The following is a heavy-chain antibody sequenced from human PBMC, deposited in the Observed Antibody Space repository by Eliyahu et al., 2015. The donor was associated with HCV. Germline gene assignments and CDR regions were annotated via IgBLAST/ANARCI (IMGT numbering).Heavy chain of an antibody. CDR3: ARERRDYYFYYGMDV. V-gene: IGHV4-59*01. J-gene: IGHJ6*02. Sequence: QVVLQESGPGLVKSSETVSLSCPXXGESITKYYWTWIRQSPGKGLEWIGYVYDRGSTNYNPSLNSRVLISLDTSKNQVSLTLSAVTAADTAVYFCARERRDYYFYYGMDVWGQGTAVTVSS. CDR2: VYDRGST. CDR1: GESITKYY.